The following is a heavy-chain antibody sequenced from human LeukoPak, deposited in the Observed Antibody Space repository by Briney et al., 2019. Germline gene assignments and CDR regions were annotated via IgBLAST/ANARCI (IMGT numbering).Heavy chain of an antibody. J-gene: IGHJ4*02. CDR1: GFTFSSYS. V-gene: IGHV3-21*01. Sequence: GGSLRLSCAASGFTFSSYSMNWVRQAPGKGLEWVSSISSSSYIYYADSVKGRFTISRDNAKNSLYLQMNSLRAEDTAVYYCARDLGIAARPDYWGQGTLVTVSS. D-gene: IGHD6-6*01. CDR2: ISSSSYI. CDR3: ARDLGIAARPDY.